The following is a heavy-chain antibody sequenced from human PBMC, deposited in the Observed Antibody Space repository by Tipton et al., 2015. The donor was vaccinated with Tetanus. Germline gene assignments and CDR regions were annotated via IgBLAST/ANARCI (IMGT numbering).Heavy chain of an antibody. CDR3: ARANNDYPKKGPFDY. J-gene: IGHJ4*02. CDR1: GGSVSSGSYY. D-gene: IGHD5-12*01. V-gene: IGHV4-61*01. Sequence: TLSLTCTVFGGSVSSGSYYWAWIRQPPGKGLEYIGYILYGGSTHYNPSLKSRVTVSADPSKNQFSLNLRSVITADTAVYYCARANNDYPKKGPFDYWGQGILVTVSS. CDR2: ILYGGST.